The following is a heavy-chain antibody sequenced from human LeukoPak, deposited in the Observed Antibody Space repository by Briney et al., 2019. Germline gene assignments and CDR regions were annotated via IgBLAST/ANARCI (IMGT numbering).Heavy chain of an antibody. CDR3: AKEPTVLTRYFDY. V-gene: IGHV3-23*01. D-gene: IGHD4/OR15-4a*01. CDR2: ISGSGGST. J-gene: IGHJ4*02. Sequence: GGSLRLSCAASGFTFKKYDVTWVRQAPGKGLEWVSAISGSGGSTYYADSVKGRFTISRDNSKNTLYLQMNSLRAEDTAVYYCAKEPTVLTRYFDYWGQGTLVTVSS. CDR1: GFTFKKYD.